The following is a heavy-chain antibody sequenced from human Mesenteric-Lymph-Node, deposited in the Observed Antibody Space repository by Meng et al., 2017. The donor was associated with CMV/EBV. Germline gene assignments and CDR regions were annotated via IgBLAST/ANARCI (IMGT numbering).Heavy chain of an antibody. D-gene: IGHD6-6*01. CDR2: INPSGGDT. V-gene: IGHV1-46*03. Sequence: ASVKVSCKASGYTFTAYYMHWVRQAPGQGLQWMGIINPSGGDTNYAQKFQGRVTMTRDTSTSTAYMELRSLRSDDTAVYYCAKDRRAIDARPLWVFDYSDQGTLVTVSS. J-gene: IGHJ4*02. CDR1: GYTFTAYY. CDR3: AKDRRAIDARPLWVFDY.